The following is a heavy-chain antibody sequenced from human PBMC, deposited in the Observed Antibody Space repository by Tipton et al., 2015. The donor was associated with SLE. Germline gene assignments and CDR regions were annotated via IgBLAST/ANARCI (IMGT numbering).Heavy chain of an antibody. V-gene: IGHV3-48*03. CDR3: ARNRSPYYGAFGY. D-gene: IGHD4-17*01. Sequence: GSLRLSCTAPGLSLSIYAMNWVRQAPGKGLEWVSYISSSGRTIYYADSVKGRFSISRDNAKNSLYLQMNSLRAEDTAVYYCARNRSPYYGAFGYWGQGTLVTVSS. J-gene: IGHJ4*02. CDR2: ISSSGRTI. CDR1: GLSLSIYA.